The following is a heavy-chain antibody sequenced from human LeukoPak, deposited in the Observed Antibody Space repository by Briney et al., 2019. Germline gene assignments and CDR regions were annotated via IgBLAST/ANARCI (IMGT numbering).Heavy chain of an antibody. V-gene: IGHV4-39*01. J-gene: IGHJ4*02. CDR3: ARHNPDCSGGSCNDY. Sequence: PSETLSLTCTVSGGSISSSSYYWGWIRQPPGKGLEWIGSIYHSGSTNYNPSLKSRVTISVDTSKNQFSLKLSSVTAADTAVYYCARHNPDCSGGSCNDYWGQGTLVTVSS. CDR1: GGSISSSSYY. CDR2: IYHSGST. D-gene: IGHD2-15*01.